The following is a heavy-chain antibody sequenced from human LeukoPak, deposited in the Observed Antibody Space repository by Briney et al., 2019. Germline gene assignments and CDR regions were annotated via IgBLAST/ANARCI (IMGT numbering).Heavy chain of an antibody. J-gene: IGHJ6*03. CDR1: GFTFSSYW. CDR3: ARGSIAARPSGFDYYYYYMDV. V-gene: IGHV3-7*01. D-gene: IGHD6-6*01. CDR2: IKQDGSEK. Sequence: GGSLRLSCAASGFTFSSYWMSWVRQAPGKGLEWVANIKQDGSEKYYVDSVKGRFTISRDNAKNSLYLQMNSLRAEDTAVYYCARGSIAARPSGFDYYYYYMDVWGKGTTVTVSS.